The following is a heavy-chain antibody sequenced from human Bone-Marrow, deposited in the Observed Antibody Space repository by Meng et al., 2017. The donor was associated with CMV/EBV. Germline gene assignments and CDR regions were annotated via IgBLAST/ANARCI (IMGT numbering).Heavy chain of an antibody. Sequence: VQRQQSGPGLVKPSPTLSLPCAIAGDSVSSNSAAWNWIRQSTARGLEWLGRTYDRSNCYPSFALSLNIRITISPDTSKNQFSLQLNSVTPEDTAVYYCARTSYVYAYWGQGTLVTVSS. CDR2: TYDRSNCYP. CDR1: GDSVSSNSAA. D-gene: IGHD5-18*01. V-gene: IGHV6-1*01. CDR3: ARTSYVYAY. J-gene: IGHJ4*02.